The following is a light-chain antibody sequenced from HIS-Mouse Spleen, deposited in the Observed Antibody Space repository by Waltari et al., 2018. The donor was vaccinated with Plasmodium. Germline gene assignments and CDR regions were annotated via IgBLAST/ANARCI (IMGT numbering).Light chain of an antibody. CDR2: EGS. Sequence: QSALTQPASVSGSPGQSITIPCPGTRSDVGSYTLSSWYQQHPGKAPKLMIYEGSKRPSGVSNRFSGSKSGNTASLTISGLQAEDEADYYCCSYAGSSTFVVFGGGTKLTVL. V-gene: IGLV2-23*03. J-gene: IGLJ2*01. CDR1: RSDVGSYTL. CDR3: CSYAGSSTFVV.